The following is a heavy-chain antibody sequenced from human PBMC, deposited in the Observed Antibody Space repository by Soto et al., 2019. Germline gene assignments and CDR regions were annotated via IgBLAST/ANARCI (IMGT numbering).Heavy chain of an antibody. J-gene: IGHJ5*02. CDR1: GGSVSSDRW. CDR2: IHSYGST. D-gene: IGHD6-19*01. CDR3: AGQSLAGYGAFDP. V-gene: IGHV4-4*02. Sequence: QVQLQESGPGLVKPSGTLSLTCAVSGGSVSSDRWWTWVRQAPGKGLEWIGEIHSYGSTNYNPSLKSRVTIFVDKFKNRFSVTLTSVTAADTAVYFCAGQSLAGYGAFDPWGQGTLVTVSS.